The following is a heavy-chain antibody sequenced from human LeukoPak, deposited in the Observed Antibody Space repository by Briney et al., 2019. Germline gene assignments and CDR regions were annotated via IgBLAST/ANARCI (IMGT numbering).Heavy chain of an antibody. Sequence: GGSLRLSCAASGFSFSIYSLKWVRQAPGKGLEWVAYIIHTGSTMSYADSVKSRFTTSRDNAKTSLYLQMNSLRDEDTAMYYCAIPPLSGTGSSRPLAGIDVWGQGTTVTVSS. CDR2: IIHTGSTM. CDR1: GFSFSIYS. CDR3: AIPPLSGTGSSRPLAGIDV. D-gene: IGHD3-10*01. J-gene: IGHJ6*02. V-gene: IGHV3-48*02.